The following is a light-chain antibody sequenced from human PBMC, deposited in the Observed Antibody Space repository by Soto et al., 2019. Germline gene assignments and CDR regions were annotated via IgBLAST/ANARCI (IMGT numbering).Light chain of an antibody. CDR2: KAS. J-gene: IGKJ4*01. CDR3: QQYDTSPLT. CDR1: QSVNSW. V-gene: IGKV1-5*03. Sequence: DIQMTQSPSTLSASVGDRVTITCRASQSVNSWLAWYQQKPGEAPKLLLYKASSLESGVPSRFSGSGSGTEFTLTISSLQPDDFGTYYCQQYDTSPLTFGGGTKVDIK.